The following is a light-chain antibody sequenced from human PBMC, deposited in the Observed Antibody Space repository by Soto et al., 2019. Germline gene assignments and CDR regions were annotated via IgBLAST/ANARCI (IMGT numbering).Light chain of an antibody. V-gene: IGLV2-11*01. CDR2: DVS. CDR3: CSYAGSYTLYV. J-gene: IGLJ1*01. CDR1: SSDVGGYNY. Sequence: QSVLTRPRSVSGSPGQSVTISCTGTSSDVGGYNYVSWYQQHPGKAPKLMIYDVSKRPSGVPGRFPGSKSGNTASLTISGLQAEDEADYYCCSYAGSYTLYVFGTGTKVTVL.